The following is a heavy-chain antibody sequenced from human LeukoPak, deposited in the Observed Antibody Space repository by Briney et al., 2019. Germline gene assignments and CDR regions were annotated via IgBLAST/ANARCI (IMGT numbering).Heavy chain of an antibody. CDR3: AREAFGVVIMTDY. D-gene: IGHD3-3*01. Sequence: ASVKVSCKASGYTFTSYDINWVRQATGQGLEWMGWMNPNSGNTGYAQKLQGRVTMTTDTSTSTAYMELRSLRSDDTAVYYCAREAFGVVIMTDYWGQGTLVTVSS. CDR2: MNPNSGNT. J-gene: IGHJ4*02. V-gene: IGHV1-8*02. CDR1: GYTFTSYD.